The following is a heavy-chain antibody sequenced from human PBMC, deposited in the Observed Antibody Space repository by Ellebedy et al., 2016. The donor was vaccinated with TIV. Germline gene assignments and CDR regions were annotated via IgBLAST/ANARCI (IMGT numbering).Heavy chain of an antibody. D-gene: IGHD4-17*01. Sequence: ASVKVSCKSSGYTFTNYGITWVRQAPGQGLEWMGKINPNGGSTSYAQKLQGRVTMTRDTSPSTVYMELSSLRSEDTAVYYCARDGMTTVTTGGLDYWGQGTLVTVSS. CDR3: ARDGMTTVTTGGLDY. CDR2: INPNGGST. V-gene: IGHV1-46*04. CDR1: GYTFTNYG. J-gene: IGHJ4*02.